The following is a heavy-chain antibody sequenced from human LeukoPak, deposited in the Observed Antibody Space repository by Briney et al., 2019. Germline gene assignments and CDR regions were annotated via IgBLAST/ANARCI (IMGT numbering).Heavy chain of an antibody. J-gene: IGHJ1*01. CDR3: ARGGDGDHGDGQYFQH. D-gene: IGHD4-17*01. Sequence: PGGSLRLSCITSGFTFADFAMSWIRQAPGKGLEWVGFIGARRHGSTAESAASVKGRFTFSRDDYTSIAYLQMNSLNTEDTAVYYCARGGDGDHGDGQYFQHWGQGTLVTVSS. V-gene: IGHV3-49*03. CDR2: IGARRHGSTA. CDR1: GFTFADFA.